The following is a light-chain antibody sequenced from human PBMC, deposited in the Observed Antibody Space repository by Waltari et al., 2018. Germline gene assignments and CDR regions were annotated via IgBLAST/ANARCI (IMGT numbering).Light chain of an antibody. CDR3: QKYGSLPAT. Sequence: EIMLTQSPGTLSLYPGESATLSCRASQSISKYLAWYQQKPGQAPRLLIYDASIRATGIPDRFSGSGYGTDFSLTISRLEPEDYAVYYCQKYGSLPATFGRGTKVEIK. J-gene: IGKJ1*01. V-gene: IGKV3-20*01. CDR1: QSISKY. CDR2: DAS.